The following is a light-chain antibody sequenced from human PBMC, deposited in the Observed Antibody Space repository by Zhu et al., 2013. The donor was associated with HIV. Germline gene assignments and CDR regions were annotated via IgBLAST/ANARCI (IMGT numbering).Light chain of an antibody. CDR2: GAS. CDR1: QSVSSSY. J-gene: IGKJ4*02. V-gene: IGKV3-20*01. CDR3: QQYNNWPPG. Sequence: EIVLTQSPGTLSLSPGERATLSCRASQSVSSSYLAWYQQKPGQAPRLLIYGASSRGNGIPDRFSGSGSGTEFSLTISSLQSEDFAVYYCQQYNNWPPGFGGGTKVEIK.